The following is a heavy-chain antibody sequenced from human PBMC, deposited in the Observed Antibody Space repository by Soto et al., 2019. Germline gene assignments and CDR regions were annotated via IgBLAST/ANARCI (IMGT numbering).Heavy chain of an antibody. CDR3: VXVQSGSSWYYYYYYGMDV. D-gene: IGHD6-13*01. V-gene: IGHV3-48*03. Sequence: GGSLSLSCAASGFTFSSYEINWVRQAPGEGLEWVSYISSSGSTIYYADSVKGRFTISRDNAKNSLYLQMNSLRAEDTAVYYCVXVQSGSSWYYYYYYGMDVWGQGTTVTAP. CDR1: GFTFSSYE. J-gene: IGHJ6*02. CDR2: ISSSGSTI.